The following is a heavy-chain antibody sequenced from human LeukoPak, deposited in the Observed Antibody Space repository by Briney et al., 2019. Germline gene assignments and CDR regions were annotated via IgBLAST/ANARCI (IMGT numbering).Heavy chain of an antibody. V-gene: IGHV4-59*08. CDR3: ARGYSTYCFDY. J-gene: IGHJ4*02. D-gene: IGHD6-13*01. CDR2: IYYSGST. CDR1: GGSISSYY. Sequence: SETLSLTCTVSGGSISSYYWSWIRQPPGKGLEWIGYIYYSGSTNYNPSLKSRVTISVDTSKNQFSLKLSSVTAADTAVYYCARGYSTYCFDYWGQGTLVTVSS.